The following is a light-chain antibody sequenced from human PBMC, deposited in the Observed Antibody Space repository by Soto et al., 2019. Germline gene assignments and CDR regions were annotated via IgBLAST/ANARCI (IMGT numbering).Light chain of an antibody. V-gene: IGLV2-14*01. CDR3: SSYTSSTAYV. Sequence: QSVLTQPASVSGSPGQSITISCTGTSSDVGGYNYVSWYQLHPGKAPKLMVYEVSNRPSGVSNRFSGSKSGNTASLTISGLQAEDEADHYCSSYTSSTAYVFGTGTKV. CDR2: EVS. CDR1: SSDVGGYNY. J-gene: IGLJ1*01.